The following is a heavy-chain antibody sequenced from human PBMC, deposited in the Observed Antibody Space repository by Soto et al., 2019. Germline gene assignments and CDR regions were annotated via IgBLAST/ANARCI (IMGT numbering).Heavy chain of an antibody. J-gene: IGHJ4*02. Sequence: GESLKISCAASGFTFSSYSMNWVRQAPGKGLEWVSYISSSSSTIYYADSVKGRFTISRDNAKNSLYLQMNSLRAEDTAVYYCARENYGGNDYWGQGTLVTVSS. CDR3: ARENYGGNDY. V-gene: IGHV3-48*04. D-gene: IGHD4-17*01. CDR1: GFTFSSYS. CDR2: ISSSSSTI.